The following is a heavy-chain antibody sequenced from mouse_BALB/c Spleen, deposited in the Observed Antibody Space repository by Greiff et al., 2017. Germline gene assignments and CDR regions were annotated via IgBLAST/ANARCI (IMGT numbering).Heavy chain of an antibody. D-gene: IGHD2-4*01. Sequence: EVKLVESGGGLVQPGGSLKLSCAASGFTFSSYTMSWVRQTPEKRLEWVAYISNGGGSTYYPDTVKGRFTISRDNAKNTLYLQMSSLKSEDTAMYYCARQGTMITTGAMDYWGQGTSVTVSS. V-gene: IGHV5-12-2*01. CDR3: ARQGTMITTGAMDY. CDR1: GFTFSSYT. J-gene: IGHJ4*01. CDR2: ISNGGGST.